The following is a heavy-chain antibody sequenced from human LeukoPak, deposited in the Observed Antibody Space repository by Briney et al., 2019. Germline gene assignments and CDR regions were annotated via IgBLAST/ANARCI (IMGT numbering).Heavy chain of an antibody. V-gene: IGHV5-51*01. CDR2: IYPGGSDI. Sequence: GESLKISCKGSGYSFTNYWIGWVRQMPGKGLEWMGIIYPGGSDIRYSPSFQGQVTISADTSINTAYLQWSSLKASDTAMYYCARQGGHYDILPWGQGTLVTVAS. J-gene: IGHJ4*02. D-gene: IGHD3-9*01. CDR1: GYSFTNYW. CDR3: ARQGGHYDILP.